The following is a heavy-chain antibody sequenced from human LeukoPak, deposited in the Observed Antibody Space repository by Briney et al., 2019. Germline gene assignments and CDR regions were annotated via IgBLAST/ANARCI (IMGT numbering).Heavy chain of an antibody. CDR2: INGDGSEK. CDR1: GFTFSTYW. CDR3: ARAGDKGSADY. J-gene: IGHJ4*02. D-gene: IGHD3-9*01. Sequence: GGSLRLSCVASGFTFSTYWMSWVRQAPGKGLEWVANINGDGSEKYYVDSVEGRFIISRDTAKTSLYLQMNSLRAEDTAVYYCARAGDKGSADYWGQGTLVTVSA. V-gene: IGHV3-7*04.